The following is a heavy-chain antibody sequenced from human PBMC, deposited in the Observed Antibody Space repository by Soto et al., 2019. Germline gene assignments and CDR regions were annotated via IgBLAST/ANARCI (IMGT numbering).Heavy chain of an antibody. CDR1: GFTFSSYE. J-gene: IGHJ3*02. D-gene: IGHD3-16*02. CDR3: AREQKRLGELSFVGNDAFDI. CDR2: ISSTGSTI. V-gene: IGHV3-48*03. Sequence: EVQLVESGGGLVQPGGSLRLSCAASGFTFSSYEMNWVRQAPGKGLEWVSYISSTGSTIYYADSVKGRFTISRDNAKNSLYLQMNRLRAEDTAVYYCAREQKRLGELSFVGNDAFDIWGQGTMVTVSS.